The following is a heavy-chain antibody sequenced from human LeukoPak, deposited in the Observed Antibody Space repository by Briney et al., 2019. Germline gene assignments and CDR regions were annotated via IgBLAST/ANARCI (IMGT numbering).Heavy chain of an antibody. Sequence: GGSLRLSCAASGFTFSSYAMSWVRQAPGKGLEWVSAISGSGGSTYYADSVKGRFTISRDNSKNTLYLQTNSLRAEDTAVYYCAKATPQYYYDSSGYDFDYWGQGTLVTVSS. V-gene: IGHV3-23*01. CDR3: AKATPQYYYDSSGYDFDY. CDR1: GFTFSSYA. CDR2: ISGSGGST. D-gene: IGHD3-22*01. J-gene: IGHJ4*02.